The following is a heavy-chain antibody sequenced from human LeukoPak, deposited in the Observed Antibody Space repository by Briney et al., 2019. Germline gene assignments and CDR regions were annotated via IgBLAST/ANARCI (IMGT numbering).Heavy chain of an antibody. CDR2: ISGTGTTI. V-gene: IGHV3-11*01. Sequence: GGSLRLSCAASGFIFSDYYMGWIRQAPGKGLEWLSYISGTGTTIFYADSVKGRFTISRDNAKNSLDLQMNSLRAEDTAVYFCGRDFGLIGTKRSFDIWGQGTMVTVSS. CDR1: GFIFSDYY. CDR3: GRDFGLIGTKRSFDI. D-gene: IGHD1-7*01. J-gene: IGHJ3*02.